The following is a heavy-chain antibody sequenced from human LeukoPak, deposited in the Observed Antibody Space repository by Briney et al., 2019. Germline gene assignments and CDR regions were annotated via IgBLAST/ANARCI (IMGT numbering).Heavy chain of an antibody. V-gene: IGHV3-13*04. CDR1: GFTFSTYD. D-gene: IGHD5-18*01. J-gene: IGHJ6*02. Sequence: GGSLRLSCAASGFTFSTYDMHWVRQATGKGLEWVSGIGTTGDTYYAGSVKGRFTISRENAKNSLYLQMNSLRAGDTAVYYCAKERPKPVLWDTAMVSSMGMDVWGQGTTVTVSS. CDR3: AKERPKPVLWDTAMVSSMGMDV. CDR2: IGTTGDT.